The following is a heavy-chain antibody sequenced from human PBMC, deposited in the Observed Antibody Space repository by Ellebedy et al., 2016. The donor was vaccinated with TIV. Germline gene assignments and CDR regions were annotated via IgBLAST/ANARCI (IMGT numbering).Heavy chain of an antibody. CDR3: ARDQATEPHNFYYYAMDV. J-gene: IGHJ6*02. CDR1: GFTFSSHA. CDR2: ISFDGSNK. D-gene: IGHD5-12*01. Sequence: GESLKISCAASGFTFSSHAIHWVRQAPGKGLEWVAVISFDGSNKYYTDSVKGRFTISRYYSTTTVYLQMSSLRPEDTALHYCARDQATEPHNFYYYAMDVWGQGTTVTVSS. V-gene: IGHV3-30*10.